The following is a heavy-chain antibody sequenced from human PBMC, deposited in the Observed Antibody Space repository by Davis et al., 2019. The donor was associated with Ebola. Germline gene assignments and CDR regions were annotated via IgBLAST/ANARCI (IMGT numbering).Heavy chain of an antibody. J-gene: IGHJ4*02. Sequence: PGGSLRLSCAASGFTFSSYAMSWVRQAPGKGLEWVSAISGSGGSTYYADSVKGRFTISRDNSKNTLYLQMNSLRAEDTAVYYCAKDRTLYSYGADFDYWGQGTLVTVSS. CDR2: ISGSGGST. CDR1: GFTFSSYA. CDR3: AKDRTLYSYGADFDY. D-gene: IGHD5-18*01. V-gene: IGHV3-23*01.